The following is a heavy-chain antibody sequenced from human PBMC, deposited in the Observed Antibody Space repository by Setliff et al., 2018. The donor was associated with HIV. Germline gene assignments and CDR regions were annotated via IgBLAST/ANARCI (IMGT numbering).Heavy chain of an antibody. CDR2: ISYDGKSI. CDR1: GFTFSAYS. D-gene: IGHD3-10*01. V-gene: IGHV3-30*04. J-gene: IGHJ4*02. CDR3: AKAVGLQWFGGYFDH. Sequence: PGGSLRLSCAASGFTFSAYSFHWVRQAPGKGLEWVAVISYDGKSIQYADSVKGRFTVSRDNYKNTLYLQMNSLRAEDTAVYYCAKAVGLQWFGGYFDHWGQGTPVTVSS.